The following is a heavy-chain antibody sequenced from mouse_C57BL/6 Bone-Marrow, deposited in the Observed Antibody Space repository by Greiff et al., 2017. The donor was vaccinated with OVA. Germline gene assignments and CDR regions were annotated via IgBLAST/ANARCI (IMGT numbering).Heavy chain of an antibody. CDR2: IDPENGDT. J-gene: IGHJ2*01. CDR3: TTDKSNYVDY. CDR1: GFNIKDDY. V-gene: IGHV14-4*01. Sequence: VQLQQSGAELVRPGASVKLSCTASGFNIKDDYMHWVKQRPEQGLEWIGWIDPENGDTEYAAKFQGKATITAATSSNTAYLQLSSLTSEDTAVYYCTTDKSNYVDYWGQGTPLTVSS. D-gene: IGHD5-1*01.